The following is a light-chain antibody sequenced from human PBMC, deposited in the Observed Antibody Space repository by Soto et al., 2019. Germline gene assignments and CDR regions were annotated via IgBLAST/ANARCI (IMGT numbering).Light chain of an antibody. J-gene: IGKJ4*01. CDR2: AAS. CDR3: QQVNMFPLT. CDR1: QGIGTW. Sequence: DIQMTQSPSSVSASVGDRVTITCRASQGIGTWLAWYQQKPEKAPKLLIYAASSLQSGVPSRFSGSGSGTDFTLTISSLQPEDFASYYCQQVNMFPLTFGGGTEVEIK. V-gene: IGKV1-12*01.